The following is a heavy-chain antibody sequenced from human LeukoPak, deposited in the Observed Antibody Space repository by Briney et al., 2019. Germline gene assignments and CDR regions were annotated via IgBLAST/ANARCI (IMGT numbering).Heavy chain of an antibody. CDR2: INPNSGGT. D-gene: IGHD3-9*01. J-gene: IGHJ4*02. CDR3: AGRYYDILTGYQYYFDY. V-gene: IGHV1-2*02. Sequence: ASVKVSCKASGYTFTGYYMHWVRQAPGQGLEWMGWINPNSGGTNYAQKFQGRVTMTRDTSISTAYMELSRLRSDDTAVYYCAGRYYDILTGYQYYFDYWGQGTLVTVSS. CDR1: GYTFTGYY.